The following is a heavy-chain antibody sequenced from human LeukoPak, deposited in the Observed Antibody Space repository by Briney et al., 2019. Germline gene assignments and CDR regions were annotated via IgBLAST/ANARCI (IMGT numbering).Heavy chain of an antibody. J-gene: IGHJ4*02. D-gene: IGHD2-15*01. V-gene: IGHV4-31*03. CDR2: IYYSGST. CDR3: ARDRSQLLLYRVRHYFDY. Sequence: PSETLSLTCTVSGGSISSGGYYWSWIRQHPGKGLEWIGYIYYSGSTYYNPSLKSRVTISVDTSKNQFSLKLSSVTAADTAVYYCARDRSQLLLYRVRHYFDYWGQGTLVTVSS. CDR1: GGSISSGGYY.